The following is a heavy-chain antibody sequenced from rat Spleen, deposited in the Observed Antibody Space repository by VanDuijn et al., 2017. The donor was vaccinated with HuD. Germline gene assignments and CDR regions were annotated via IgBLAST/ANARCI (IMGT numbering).Heavy chain of an antibody. Sequence: EVQLVESGGGLVQPGRSLKFSCAASGFTFSDYAMAWVRQAPTKGLEWVASIGTGGGNTYYRDSVKGRFTISRDNAKNTLYLQMDSLRSEDTATYYCTRAITTTPYYIMDAWGQGASVTVSS. D-gene: IGHD1-10*01. CDR2: IGTGGGNT. V-gene: IGHV5S23*01. J-gene: IGHJ4*01. CDR1: GFTFSDYA. CDR3: TRAITTTPYYIMDA.